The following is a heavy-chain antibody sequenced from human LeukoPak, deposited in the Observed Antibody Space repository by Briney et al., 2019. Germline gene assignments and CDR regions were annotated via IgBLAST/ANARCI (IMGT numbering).Heavy chain of an antibody. CDR3: ASDQREISLIVVVTPGLDS. CDR1: GYTFTSYG. V-gene: IGHV1-18*01. Sequence: ASVKVSCKASGYTFTSYGISWVRQAPGQGLEWMGWTSAYNGNTNYAQKLQGRVTMTTDTSASTAYMELRRLRSDDTAVYYCASDQREISLIVVVTPGLDSWGQGTLVTVPS. CDR2: TSAYNGNT. D-gene: IGHD3-22*01. J-gene: IGHJ4*02.